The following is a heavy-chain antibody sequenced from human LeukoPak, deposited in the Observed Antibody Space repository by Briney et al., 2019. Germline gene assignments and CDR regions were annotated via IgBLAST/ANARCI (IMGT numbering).Heavy chain of an antibody. CDR1: GGSISSYY. CDR3: ARHYYHSSGSYSFDY. D-gene: IGHD3-22*01. J-gene: IGHJ4*02. V-gene: IGHV4-59*01. CDR2: IYSSGST. Sequence: SETLSLTCTVSGGSISSYYWSWIRQPPGKGLEWIGYIYSSGSTNYNPSLESRVTISVDTSKNQFSLKLSSVTAADTAAYYCARHYYHSSGSYSFDYWGQGTLVTVSS.